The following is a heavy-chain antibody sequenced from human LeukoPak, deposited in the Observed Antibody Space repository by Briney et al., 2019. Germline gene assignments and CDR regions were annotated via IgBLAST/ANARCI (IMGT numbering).Heavy chain of an antibody. CDR2: INPNSGGT. Sequence: ASVKVSCKASGYTFTGYYMHWVRQAPGQGLEWMGWINPNSGGTNYAQKFQGRVTMTRDTSISTAYMELSRLRSDDTAVCYCARDPPLYSRGWNLTGDYWGQGTLVTVSS. D-gene: IGHD6-19*01. J-gene: IGHJ4*02. CDR1: GYTFTGYY. V-gene: IGHV1-2*02. CDR3: ARDPPLYSRGWNLTGDY.